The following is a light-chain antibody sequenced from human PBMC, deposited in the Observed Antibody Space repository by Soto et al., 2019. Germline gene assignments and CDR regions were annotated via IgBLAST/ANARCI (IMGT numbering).Light chain of an antibody. V-gene: IGLV2-14*01. J-gene: IGLJ2*01. CDR1: SSDVGGYNY. CDR2: EVS. CDR3: SSYTSSSTLDVV. Sequence: QSALTQPASVSGSPGQSITISCTGTSSDVGGYNYVSWYQQRPGKAPKLMIYEVSDRPSGVSNRFYGSKSGNTASLTISGLQAEDEADYYCSSYTSSSTLDVVFGGGTKLTVL.